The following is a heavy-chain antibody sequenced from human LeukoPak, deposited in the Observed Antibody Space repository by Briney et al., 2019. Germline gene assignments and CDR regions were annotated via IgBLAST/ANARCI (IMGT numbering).Heavy chain of an antibody. CDR2: IYYSGST. CDR1: GGSISSSSYY. V-gene: IGHV4-39*07. CDR3: ARDLGYYDSSGNLHFDY. J-gene: IGHJ4*02. D-gene: IGHD3-22*01. Sequence: SETLSLTCTVSGGSISSSSYYWGWIRQPPGKGLEWIGSIYYSGSTYYNPSLKSRVTISVDTSKNQFSLKLSSVTAADTAVYYCARDLGYYDSSGNLHFDYWGQGTLVTVSS.